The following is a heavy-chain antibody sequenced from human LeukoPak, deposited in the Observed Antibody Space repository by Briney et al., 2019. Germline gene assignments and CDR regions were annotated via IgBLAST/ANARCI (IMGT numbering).Heavy chain of an antibody. CDR2: INAGNGNT. D-gene: IGHD6-19*01. CDR1: GYTFTSYA. Sequence: ASVKVSCKASGYTFTSYAMHWVRQAPGQRLERMGWINAGNGNTKYSQKFQGRVTITRDTSASTAYMELSSLRSEDTAVYYCARRSSGWYDAFDIWGQGTMVTVSS. V-gene: IGHV1-3*01. J-gene: IGHJ3*02. CDR3: ARRSSGWYDAFDI.